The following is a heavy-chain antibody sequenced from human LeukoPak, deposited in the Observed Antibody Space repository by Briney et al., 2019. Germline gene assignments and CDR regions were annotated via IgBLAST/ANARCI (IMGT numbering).Heavy chain of an antibody. CDR1: GGSISSGDYY. CDR2: IYYSGST. CDR3: ARDSMQTYYYYGMDV. J-gene: IGHJ6*02. D-gene: IGHD2-8*01. V-gene: IGHV4-30-4*01. Sequence: SETPSLTCTVSGGSISSGDYYWSWIRQPPGKGLEWIGYIYYSGSTYYNPSLKSRVTISVDTSKNQFSLKLSSVTAADTAVYYCARDSMQTYYYYGMDVWGQGTTVTVSS.